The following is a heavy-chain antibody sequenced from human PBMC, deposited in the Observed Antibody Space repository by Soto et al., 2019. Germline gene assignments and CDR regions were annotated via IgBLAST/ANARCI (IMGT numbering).Heavy chain of an antibody. CDR3: AKDRPRRTSGDVCED. Sequence: VPLLESGGKLVQPGGSLTLSCAASGFTFSTYAMAWVRQAPGKGLEWVAGVSASGLNTDYADPVKGRFYISRDNAKNTVSLHMNSLRAEDTAWYYCAKDRPRRTSGDVCEDWGQGTPVTVSS. CDR2: VSASGLNT. D-gene: IGHD1-26*01. J-gene: IGHJ4*02. CDR1: GFTFSTYA. V-gene: IGHV3-23*01.